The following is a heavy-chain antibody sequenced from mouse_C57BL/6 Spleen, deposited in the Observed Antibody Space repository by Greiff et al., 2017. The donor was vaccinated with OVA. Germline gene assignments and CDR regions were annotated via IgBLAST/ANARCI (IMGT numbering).Heavy chain of an antibody. CDR2: INPNNGGT. J-gene: IGHJ4*01. V-gene: IGHV1-26*01. CDR3: ARSYDWALYAMDY. CDR1: GYTFTDYY. D-gene: IGHD1-1*01. Sequence: EVKLQQSGPELVKPGASVKISCKASGYTFTDYYMNWVKQSHGKSLEWIGDINPNNGGTSYNQKFKGKATLTVDKSSSTAYMELRSLTSEDSAVYYCARSYDWALYAMDYWGQGTSVTVSS.